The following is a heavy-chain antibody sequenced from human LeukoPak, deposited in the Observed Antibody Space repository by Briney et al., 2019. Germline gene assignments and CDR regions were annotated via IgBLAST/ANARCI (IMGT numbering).Heavy chain of an antibody. V-gene: IGHV3-53*01. J-gene: IGHJ3*02. CDR2: IYRGGST. D-gene: IGHD6-13*01. CDR3: AREARGTAAVPGAFDI. CDR1: GFSFSSYT. Sequence: GGSLRLSCAASGFSFSSYTLNWVRQAPGKGLEWVSVIYRGGSTYYADPVKGRFTISRDNSKNTLYLQMNSLRAEDTAVYHCAREARGTAAVPGAFDIWGQGTMVTVSS.